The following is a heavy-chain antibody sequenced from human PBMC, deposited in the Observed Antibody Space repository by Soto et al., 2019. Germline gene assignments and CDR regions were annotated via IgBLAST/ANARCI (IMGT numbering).Heavy chain of an antibody. CDR3: ARTPNWYYFDY. D-gene: IGHD1-1*01. Sequence: QVQLVESGGGVVQPGRSLRLSCAASGFTFSRYVMHWVRQAPGKGLEWVAVISYDGSNKYYADSVKGRFTISRDNSKNTLYLQMNSLRAEDTAVYYCARTPNWYYFDYWGQGTLVTVSS. CDR1: GFTFSRYV. CDR2: ISYDGSNK. V-gene: IGHV3-30-3*01. J-gene: IGHJ4*02.